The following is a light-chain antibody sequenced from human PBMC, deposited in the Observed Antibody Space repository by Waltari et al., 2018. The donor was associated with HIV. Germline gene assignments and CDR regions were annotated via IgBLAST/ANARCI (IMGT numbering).Light chain of an antibody. CDR3: AAWDDSLNGRV. J-gene: IGLJ3*02. Sequence: QSVLTQPPSTSGTPGQRVTISRSGGSSNIGSNSVNWYQQFPGTAPKLRIHNNSPRPSAVPDQFAGSKSVTSASLAISGLQSEDEAHDYCAAWDDSLNGRVFGGGTKLTVL. V-gene: IGLV1-44*01. CDR1: SSNIGSNS. CDR2: NNS.